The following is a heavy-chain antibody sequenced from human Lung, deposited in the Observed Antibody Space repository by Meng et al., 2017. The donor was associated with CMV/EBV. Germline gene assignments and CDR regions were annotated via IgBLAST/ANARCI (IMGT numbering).Heavy chain of an antibody. D-gene: IGHD3-22*01. CDR1: TFSEYY. Sequence: TFSEYYMSWIRKDTGKGLEWVSYISSSGSTIYYAASVKGRFTISRDNAKNSLYLQMNSLRAEDTAVYYCARDRGEYGYYDSSGYYAYWGQGTLVTVSS. J-gene: IGHJ4*02. CDR3: ARDRGEYGYYDSSGYYAY. V-gene: IGHV3-11*04. CDR2: ISSSGSTI.